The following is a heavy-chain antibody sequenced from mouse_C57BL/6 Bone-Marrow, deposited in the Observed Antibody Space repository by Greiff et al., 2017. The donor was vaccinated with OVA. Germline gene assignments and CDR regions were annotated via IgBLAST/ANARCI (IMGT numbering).Heavy chain of an antibody. J-gene: IGHJ2*01. V-gene: IGHV1-69*01. CDR1: GYTFTSYW. CDR2: IDPSDSYT. CDR3: ARGNY. Sequence: VQLQESGAELVKPGASVKLSCKASGYTFTSYWMHWVKQRPGRGLEWIGEIDPSDSYTNYNQKFKGKSTLTVDKSSSTAYMQLSSLTSEDSAVYYCARGNYWGQGTTLTVSS.